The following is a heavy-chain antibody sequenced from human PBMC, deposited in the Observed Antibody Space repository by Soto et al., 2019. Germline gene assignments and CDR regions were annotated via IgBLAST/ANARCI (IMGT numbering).Heavy chain of an antibody. CDR2: IWYDGSNK. Sequence: QVQLVESGGGVVQPGRSLRLSCAASGFTFSSYGMHWVRQAPGKGLEWVAVIWYDGSNKYYADSVKGRFTISRDNSKNTLYLQMNSLRAEDTAVYYCARDSVAVAGTGAFDIWGRGTMVTVSS. D-gene: IGHD6-19*01. V-gene: IGHV3-33*01. J-gene: IGHJ3*02. CDR3: ARDSVAVAGTGAFDI. CDR1: GFTFSSYG.